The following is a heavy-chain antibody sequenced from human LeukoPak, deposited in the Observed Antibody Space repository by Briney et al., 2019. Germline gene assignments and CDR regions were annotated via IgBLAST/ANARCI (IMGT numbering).Heavy chain of an antibody. J-gene: IGHJ4*02. CDR1: GGSISSGSYY. CDR3: ASWAAAAGRAAPIDY. V-gene: IGHV4-61*02. Sequence: SQTLSLTCTVSGGSISSGSYYWSWIRQPAGKGLEWIGRIYTSGSTNYNPSLKSRVAISVDTSKNQFSLKLSSVTAADTAVYYCASWAAAAGRAAPIDYWGQGTLVTVSS. CDR2: IYTSGST. D-gene: IGHD6-13*01.